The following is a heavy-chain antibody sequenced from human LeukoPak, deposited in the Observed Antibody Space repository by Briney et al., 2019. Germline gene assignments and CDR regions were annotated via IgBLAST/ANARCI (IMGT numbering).Heavy chain of an antibody. CDR1: GYTFTGYY. Sequence: RASVKVSCKASGYTFTGYYMHWVRQAPGQGLEWMGWINPNSGGINYAQKFQGRVTMTRDTSISTAYMELSRLRSDDTAVYYCARGLAIYGSGNLHFDYWGQGTLVTVSS. D-gene: IGHD3-10*01. V-gene: IGHV1-2*02. CDR2: INPNSGGI. J-gene: IGHJ4*02. CDR3: ARGLAIYGSGNLHFDY.